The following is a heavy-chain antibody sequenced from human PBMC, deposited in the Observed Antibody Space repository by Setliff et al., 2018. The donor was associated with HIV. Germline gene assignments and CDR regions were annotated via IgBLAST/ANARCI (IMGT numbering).Heavy chain of an antibody. CDR1: GGSISSTSYY. CDR2: IYFSGST. CDR3: ARGVTHPPPFGAFDI. D-gene: IGHD5-18*01. J-gene: IGHJ3*02. Sequence: SETLSLTCTVSGGSISSTSYYWGWIRQPPGKDLEWIGSIYFSGSTYYNPSLKSRLTISVDTSKNQFSLKLSSVTAADTAFYYCARGVTHPPPFGAFDIWGLGTLVTVSS. V-gene: IGHV4-39*07.